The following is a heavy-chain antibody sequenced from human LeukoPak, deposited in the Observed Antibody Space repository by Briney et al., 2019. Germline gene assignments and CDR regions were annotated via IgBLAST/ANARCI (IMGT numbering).Heavy chain of an antibody. D-gene: IGHD3-22*01. J-gene: IGHJ4*02. CDR3: ARHSGGDSSGYYFDY. CDR1: GGSISSSSYY. V-gene: IGHV4-39*01. CDR2: IYYSGST. Sequence: SETLSLTCTVPGGSISSSSYYWGWIRQPPGKGLEWIGNIYYSGSTYYNPSLKSRVTISVDTSKKQFSLKLSSVTAADTAVYYCARHSGGDSSGYYFDYWGQGTLVTVSS.